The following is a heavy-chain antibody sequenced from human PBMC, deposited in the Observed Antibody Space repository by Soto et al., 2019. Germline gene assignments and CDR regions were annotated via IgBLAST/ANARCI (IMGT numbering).Heavy chain of an antibody. CDR3: ASRKPYSSSSFDY. D-gene: IGHD6-6*01. J-gene: IGHJ4*02. V-gene: IGHV4-39*01. Sequence: SETLSLTCTVSGGSISSSRCHWGWIRQPPGKGLEWIASIKYSGTTFYNPSLKSQVTLSVDTSKNQFSLKLSSVTAADTAVYYCASRKPYSSSSFDYWGQGTLVTVSS. CDR1: GGSISSSRCH. CDR2: IKYSGTT.